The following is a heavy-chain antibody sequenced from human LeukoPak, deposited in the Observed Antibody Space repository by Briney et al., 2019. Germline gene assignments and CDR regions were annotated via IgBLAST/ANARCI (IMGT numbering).Heavy chain of an antibody. CDR3: ARDQRSPIVVVTAFDY. CDR1: GFTFSSYS. D-gene: IGHD2-21*02. Sequence: PGGSLRLSCTASGFTFSSYSMNWVRQAPGKGLEWVSSISSSSSYIYYADSVKGRFTISRDNAKNSLYLQMNSLRAEDTAVYYCARDQRSPIVVVTAFDYWGQGTLVTVSS. CDR2: ISSSSSYI. V-gene: IGHV3-21*01. J-gene: IGHJ4*02.